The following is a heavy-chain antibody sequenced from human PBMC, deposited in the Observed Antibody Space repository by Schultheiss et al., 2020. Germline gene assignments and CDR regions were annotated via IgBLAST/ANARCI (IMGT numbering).Heavy chain of an antibody. V-gene: IGHV4-61*05. CDR3: ARVLKASASDY. D-gene: IGHD6-13*01. CDR2: IYYSGST. J-gene: IGHJ4*02. Sequence: SETLSLTCTVSGGSISSSSYYWGWIRQPPGKGLEWIGYIYYSGSTYYNPSLKSRVTISVDTSKNQFSLKLSSVTAADTAAYYCARVLKASASDYWGQGTLVTVSS. CDR1: GGSISSSSYY.